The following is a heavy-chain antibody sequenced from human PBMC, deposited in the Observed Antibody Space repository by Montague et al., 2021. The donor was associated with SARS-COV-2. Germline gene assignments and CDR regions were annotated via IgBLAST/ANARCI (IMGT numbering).Heavy chain of an antibody. CDR2: IWNDGSNK. J-gene: IGHJ6*03. CDR1: GFTFSSHA. Sequence: SLRLSCAASGFTFSSHAMHWVRQAPGRGLEWVAVIWNDGSNKYYADSVKGRFTISRDNSNNTLYLQLNGLTADDTAVYYCARDPPYSSSAFYYYSYYLDVWGKGATVTVSS. D-gene: IGHD3-22*01. V-gene: IGHV3-33*01. CDR3: ARDPPYSSSAFYYYSYYLDV.